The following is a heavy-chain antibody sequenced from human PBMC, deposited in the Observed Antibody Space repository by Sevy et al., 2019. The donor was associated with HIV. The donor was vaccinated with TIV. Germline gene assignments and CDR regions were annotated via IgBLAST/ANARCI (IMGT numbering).Heavy chain of an antibody. CDR2: IKQDGSDK. CDR1: GFTFSSHW. V-gene: IGHV3-7*01. CDR3: ARDTGGIGMDV. D-gene: IGHD6-13*01. J-gene: IGHJ6*02. Sequence: LSLTCATSGFTFSSHWMSWGRQAPGKGLEWVANIKQDGSDKYYVDSVKGRFTISRDNAKNSLSLQMNSLRAEDTAVYYCARDTGGIGMDVWGQGTTVTVSS.